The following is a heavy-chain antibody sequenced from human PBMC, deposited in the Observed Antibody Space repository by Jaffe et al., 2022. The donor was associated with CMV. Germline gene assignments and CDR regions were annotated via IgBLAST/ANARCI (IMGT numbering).Heavy chain of an antibody. J-gene: IGHJ6*03. Sequence: QVQLVQSGAEVKKPGASVKVSCKASGYTFTSYAMHWVRQAPGQRLEWMGWINAGNGNTKYSQKFQGRVTITRDTSASTAYMELSSLRSEDTAVYYCASGETYTSMVRGVNYMDVWGKGTTVTVSS. CDR3: ASGETYTSMVRGVNYMDV. D-gene: IGHD3-10*01. CDR1: GYTFTSYA. V-gene: IGHV1-3*01. CDR2: INAGNGNT.